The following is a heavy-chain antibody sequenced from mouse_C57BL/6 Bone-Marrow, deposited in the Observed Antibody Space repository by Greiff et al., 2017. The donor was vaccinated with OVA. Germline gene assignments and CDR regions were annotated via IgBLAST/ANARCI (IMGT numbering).Heavy chain of an antibody. CDR1: GYTFTSYW. D-gene: IGHD4-1*01. J-gene: IGHJ3*01. Sequence: VQLQQPGAELVKPGASVKLSCKASGYTFTSYWMHWVKQPPGQGLEWLGMIHPNSGSTNYNEKFKSKATLTVDKSSSTAYMQLSSLTSEDAAVYYCARRILGLWFAYWGQGTLVTVSA. V-gene: IGHV1-64*01. CDR2: IHPNSGST. CDR3: ARRILGLWFAY.